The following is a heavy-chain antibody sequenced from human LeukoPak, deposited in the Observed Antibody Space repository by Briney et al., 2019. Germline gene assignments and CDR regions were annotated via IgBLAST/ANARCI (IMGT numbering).Heavy chain of an antibody. CDR1: GGSFSGYY. V-gene: IGHV4-34*01. CDR3: ARDFYDSSGYYYDY. Sequence: SETLSLTCAVYGGSFSGYYWSWIRQPPGKGLEWIGEINHSGSTNYNPSLKSRDTISVDTSKNQFSLKLSSVTAADTAVYYCARDFYDSSGYYYDYWGQGTLVTVSS. CDR2: INHSGST. J-gene: IGHJ4*02. D-gene: IGHD3-22*01.